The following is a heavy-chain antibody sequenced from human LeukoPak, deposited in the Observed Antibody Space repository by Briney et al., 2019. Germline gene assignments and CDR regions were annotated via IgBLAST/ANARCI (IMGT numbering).Heavy chain of an antibody. D-gene: IGHD6-19*01. CDR2: INHSGST. CDR1: GGSFSGYY. CDR3: ASSAVAGSWDAFDI. J-gene: IGHJ3*02. Sequence: SETLSLTCAVYGGSFSGYYWSWIRQPPGKGLEWIGEINHSGSTNYNPSLKSRVTISVDTSKNQFSLKLSSVAAADTAVYYCASSAVAGSWDAFDIWGQGTMVTVSS. V-gene: IGHV4-34*01.